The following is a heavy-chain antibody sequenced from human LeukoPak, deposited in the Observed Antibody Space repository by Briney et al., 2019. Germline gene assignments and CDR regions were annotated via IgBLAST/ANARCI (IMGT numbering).Heavy chain of an antibody. Sequence: GGSLRPSCAASGFTFSSYEMNWVRQAPGKGLEWVSGISGSGGRGGNTYYADSVKGRFTISRDNSKNTLYLQMNSLRADDTAVYYCAKAGSIRFDYWGQGTLVTVSS. CDR2: ISGSGGRGGNT. D-gene: IGHD3-3*02. V-gene: IGHV3-23*01. CDR3: AKAGSIRFDY. J-gene: IGHJ4*02. CDR1: GFTFSSYE.